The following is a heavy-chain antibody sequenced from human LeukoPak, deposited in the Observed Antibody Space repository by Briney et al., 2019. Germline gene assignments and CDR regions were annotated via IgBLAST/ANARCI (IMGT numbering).Heavy chain of an antibody. CDR2: ISSSGSYI. J-gene: IGHJ4*02. Sequence: GGSLRLSCAASGFTFSTYDMNWVRQAPGKGLEWVSSISSSGSYIYYADSLKGRFAISRDNAKNSLYLQMNNLRAEDTAVYYCAREDASSLDYWGQGILVTVSS. CDR1: GFTFSTYD. V-gene: IGHV3-21*06. CDR3: AREDASSLDY. D-gene: IGHD6-13*01.